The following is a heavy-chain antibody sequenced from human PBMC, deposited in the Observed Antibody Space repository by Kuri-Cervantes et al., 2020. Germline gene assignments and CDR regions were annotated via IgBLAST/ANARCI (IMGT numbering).Heavy chain of an antibody. D-gene: IGHD1-26*01. CDR3: ARHSGGSSSPDDAFDI. Sequence: ASVKVSCKASGYTFTKYAMHWVRQAPGQRLEWMAWSNAGNGNTKCSQDFQGRVTITRDTSASTAYMELRSLRSDDTAVYYCARHSGGSSSPDDAFDIWGQGTMVTVSS. CDR1: GYTFTKYA. CDR2: SNAGNGNT. J-gene: IGHJ3*02. V-gene: IGHV1-3*02.